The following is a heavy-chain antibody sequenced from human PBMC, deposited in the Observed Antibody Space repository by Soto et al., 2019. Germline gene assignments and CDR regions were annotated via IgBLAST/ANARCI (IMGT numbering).Heavy chain of an antibody. CDR1: GFTFSSYA. D-gene: IGHD3-10*01. CDR3: AKDQGYYYGSGSYVGFDY. V-gene: IGHV3-23*01. J-gene: IGHJ4*02. Sequence: EVQLLESGGGLVQPGGSLRLSCAASGFTFSSYAMNWVRQAPGKGLEWVSAISGSGGSTYYADSVKGRFTISRDNSKNTMYLQMNSLRAEDTAVYYGAKDQGYYYGSGSYVGFDYWGQGTLVTVSS. CDR2: ISGSGGST.